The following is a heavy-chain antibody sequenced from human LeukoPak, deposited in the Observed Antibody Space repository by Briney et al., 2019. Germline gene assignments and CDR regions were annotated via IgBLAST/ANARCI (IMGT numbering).Heavy chain of an antibody. CDR2: IYYSGST. V-gene: IGHV4-30-4*08. Sequence: SETLSLTCTVSGGSISSGDYYWSWIRQPPGKGLEWIGYIYYSGSTYYNPSLKSRVTISVDTSKNQFSLKLSSVTAADTAVYYCARGVASLYYYDSSGYYYTPHFDYWGQGTLVTVSS. J-gene: IGHJ4*02. CDR1: GGSISSGDYY. CDR3: ARGVASLYYYDSSGYYYTPHFDY. D-gene: IGHD3-22*01.